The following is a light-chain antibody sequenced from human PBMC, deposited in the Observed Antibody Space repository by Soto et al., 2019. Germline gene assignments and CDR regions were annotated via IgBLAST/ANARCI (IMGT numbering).Light chain of an antibody. CDR2: KAS. V-gene: IGKV1-5*03. J-gene: IGKJ2*01. CDR1: QSVRSW. CDR3: QQYKSYLYT. Sequence: DIQMTQSPSTLSASLGDRVTITCRASQSVRSWLAWYQQKPGKAPKPLIYKASSLESGVPSRFNGSGSGTEFTLPISSLQPDDFATYYCQQYKSYLYTFGQGTKLVIK.